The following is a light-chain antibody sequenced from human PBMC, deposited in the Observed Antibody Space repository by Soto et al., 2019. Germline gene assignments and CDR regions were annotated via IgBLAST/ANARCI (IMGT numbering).Light chain of an antibody. J-gene: IGKJ1*01. CDR2: AAS. Sequence: DIQMTQSPSSLSASVGDRVTITCRASQSITTYLNWYRQKPGKAPKLLIYAASSLQSGVPSRFSGSGSETEFTLSISSLQPEDFATYFCQQYNSYPWTFGQGTKVEIK. CDR3: QQYNSYPWT. CDR1: QSITTY. V-gene: IGKV1-39*01.